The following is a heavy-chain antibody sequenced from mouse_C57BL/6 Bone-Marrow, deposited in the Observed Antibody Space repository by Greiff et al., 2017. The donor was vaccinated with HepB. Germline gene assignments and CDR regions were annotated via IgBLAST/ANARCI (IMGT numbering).Heavy chain of an antibody. CDR2: IDPENGDT. D-gene: IGHD1-1*01. J-gene: IGHJ2*01. Sequence: VQLQQSGAELVRPGASVKLSCTASGFNIKDDYMHWVKQRPEQGLEWIGWIDPENGDTDYPSKFQGKATITADTSTNTAYLQLSSLTSEDTAVYYCTTRTTVVSFDYWGQGTTLTVSS. CDR1: GFNIKDDY. V-gene: IGHV14-4*01. CDR3: TTRTTVVSFDY.